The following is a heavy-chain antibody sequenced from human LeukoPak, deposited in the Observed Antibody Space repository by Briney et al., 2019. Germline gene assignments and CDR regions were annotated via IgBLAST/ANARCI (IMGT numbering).Heavy chain of an antibody. V-gene: IGHV4-61*02. CDR2: VYASGRT. Sequence: SETLSLTCTVSGGSINSNTYFWNWLRQPAGKRLEWIARVYASGRTHYNPSLRSPLSISINTSINQISLTLSSVTAADTAVYYCARYVDPDDISPDSFDIWGQGTVVTVSS. CDR1: GGSINSNTYF. CDR3: ARYVDPDDISPDSFDI. J-gene: IGHJ3*02. D-gene: IGHD3-9*01.